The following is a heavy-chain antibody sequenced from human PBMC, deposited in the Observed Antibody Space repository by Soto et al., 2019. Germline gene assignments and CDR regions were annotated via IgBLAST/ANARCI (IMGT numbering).Heavy chain of an antibody. Sequence: GASVKVSCKASGYTFTSYGISWVRQAPGQGLEWMGWISAYNGNTIYAQKLRGRVTMTTDTSTSTAYMELRSLRSDDTAVYYCARWDCSSTNCRSNAFDIWGQGTMVTVSS. CDR2: ISAYNGNT. V-gene: IGHV1-18*01. CDR1: GYTFTSYG. J-gene: IGHJ3*02. D-gene: IGHD2-2*01. CDR3: ARWDCSSTNCRSNAFDI.